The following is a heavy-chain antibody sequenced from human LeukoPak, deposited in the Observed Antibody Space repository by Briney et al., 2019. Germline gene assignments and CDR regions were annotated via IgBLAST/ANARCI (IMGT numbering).Heavy chain of an antibody. Sequence: GASVKVSCKASGYTFTGYYMHWVRQAPGQGLEWMGWINPNSGGTNYAQKFQGWVTMTRDTSISTAYVELSRLRSDDTAVYYCARAYYYGSGSPYAFNIWGQGTMVTVSS. V-gene: IGHV1-2*04. J-gene: IGHJ3*02. CDR3: ARAYYYGSGSPYAFNI. CDR1: GYTFTGYY. D-gene: IGHD3-10*01. CDR2: INPNSGGT.